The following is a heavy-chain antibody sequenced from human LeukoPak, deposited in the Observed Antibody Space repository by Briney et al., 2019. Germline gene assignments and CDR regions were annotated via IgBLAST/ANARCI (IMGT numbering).Heavy chain of an antibody. D-gene: IGHD3-10*01. Sequence: GGSLRLSCAASGFTFSSYALHWVRQAPGKGLEWVAVISFDGSNTYYTDSVKGRFTISRDNSKNTLYLQMNSLRTEDTAMYYCAKDNRDYYIDYWGQGTLVTVSS. CDR3: AKDNRDYYIDY. J-gene: IGHJ4*02. V-gene: IGHV3-30-3*01. CDR2: ISFDGSNT. CDR1: GFTFSSYA.